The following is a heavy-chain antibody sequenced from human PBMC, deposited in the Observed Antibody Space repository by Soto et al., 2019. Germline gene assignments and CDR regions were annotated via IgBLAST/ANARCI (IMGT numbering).Heavy chain of an antibody. D-gene: IGHD3-9*01. CDR2: IYHSGST. CDR3: ARVHSAGNFDWFLTQGAHFDY. J-gene: IGHJ4*02. V-gene: IGHV4-30-2*01. CDR1: GGSISSGGYS. Sequence: SETLSLTCAVSGGSISSGGYSWSWIRQPPGKGMEWIGYIYHSGSTYYNPSLKSRVTISVDTSKNQFSLKLSSVTAADTAVYYCARVHSAGNFDWFLTQGAHFDYWGQGTLVTVSS.